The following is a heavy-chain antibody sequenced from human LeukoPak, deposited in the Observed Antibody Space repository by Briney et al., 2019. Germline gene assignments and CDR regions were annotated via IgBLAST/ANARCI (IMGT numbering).Heavy chain of an antibody. CDR1: GGSISSYY. Sequence: SETLSLTCTVSGGSISSYYWSWIRQPPGKGLEWIGYTYYSGSTNYNPSLKSRVTISVDTSKNQFSLKLSSVTAADTAVYYCARAPRHGYSSSWFDYWGQGTLVTVSS. V-gene: IGHV4-59*01. J-gene: IGHJ4*02. CDR3: ARAPRHGYSSSWFDY. D-gene: IGHD6-13*01. CDR2: TYYSGST.